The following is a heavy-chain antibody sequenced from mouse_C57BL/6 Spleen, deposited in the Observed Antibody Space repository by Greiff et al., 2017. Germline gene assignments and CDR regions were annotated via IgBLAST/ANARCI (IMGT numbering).Heavy chain of an antibody. CDR3: ARGYYGLDY. CDR2: IYPGSGST. D-gene: IGHD1-1*01. J-gene: IGHJ4*01. Sequence: QVQLQQSGAELVKPGASVKMSCKASGYTFTSYWITWVKQRPGQGLAWIGDIYPGSGSTNYNEKFKSKATLTVDTSSSTAYMQLSSLTSEDAAVYYCARGYYGLDYWGQGTSVTVSS. V-gene: IGHV1-55*01. CDR1: GYTFTSYW.